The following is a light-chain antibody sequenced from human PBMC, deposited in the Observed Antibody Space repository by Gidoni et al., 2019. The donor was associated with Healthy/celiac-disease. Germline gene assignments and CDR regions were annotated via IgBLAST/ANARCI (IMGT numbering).Light chain of an antibody. Sequence: DIQMTQSPSSLSASVGDRVTITCRASQSISSYLNWYQQKPGKAPKLLIYAASSLQSGVPSRFSGSGSGTDFPLTISSLQPEDFATYYCQQSYSTPPGGTFGQGTKVEIK. J-gene: IGKJ1*01. CDR1: QSISSY. CDR3: QQSYSTPPGGT. CDR2: AAS. V-gene: IGKV1-39*01.